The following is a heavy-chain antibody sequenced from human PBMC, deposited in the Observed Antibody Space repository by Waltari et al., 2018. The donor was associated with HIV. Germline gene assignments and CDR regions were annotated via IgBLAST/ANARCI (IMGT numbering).Heavy chain of an antibody. CDR3: ARAFMIRGTGAFDI. Sequence: VQVVESGGGWVQPGGSLRLTGAASAFTFPSYEVNWVRQAPGKGLEWVSYISSSGSTIYFADSVKGRFTMSRDNAKNSLYLRMNSLRAEDTAVYYCARAFMIRGTGAFDIWGQGTMVTVSS. CDR2: ISSSGSTI. J-gene: IGHJ3*02. D-gene: IGHD3-10*01. V-gene: IGHV3-48*03. CDR1: AFTFPSYE.